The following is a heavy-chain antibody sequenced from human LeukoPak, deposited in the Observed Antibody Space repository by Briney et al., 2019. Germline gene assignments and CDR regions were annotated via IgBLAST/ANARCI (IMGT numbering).Heavy chain of an antibody. CDR1: GGSISSTTYY. D-gene: IGHD6-13*01. V-gene: IGHV4-39*01. CDR2: IYYSGST. CDR3: ARLVGSSWYHEVLLGRDY. Sequence: SETLSLACSVSGGSISSTTYYWGWIRQPPGKGLEWIGSIYYSGSTYYNPSLKSRVTISVDTSKNQFSLKLSSVTAADTAVYYCARLVGSSWYHEVLLGRDYWGQGTLVTVSS. J-gene: IGHJ4*02.